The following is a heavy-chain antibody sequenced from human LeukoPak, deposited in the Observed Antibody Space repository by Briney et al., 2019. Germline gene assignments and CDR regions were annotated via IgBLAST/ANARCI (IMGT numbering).Heavy chain of an antibody. Sequence: GGSLRLSCAASGFTFSSYAMHWVRQAPGKGLEWVAVISYDGSNKYYADSVKGRFTISRDNSKNTLYLQMNSLRAEDTAVYYCARDDFWSGWYYYYGMDVWGQGTTVTVSS. CDR3: ARDDFWSGWYYYYGMDV. CDR1: GFTFSSYA. CDR2: ISYDGSNK. V-gene: IGHV3-30-3*01. D-gene: IGHD3-3*01. J-gene: IGHJ6*02.